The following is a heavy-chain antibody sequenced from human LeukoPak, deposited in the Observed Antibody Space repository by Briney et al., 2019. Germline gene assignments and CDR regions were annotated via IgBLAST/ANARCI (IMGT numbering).Heavy chain of an antibody. Sequence: ASVKVSCKASGYTFTGYYMHWVRQAPGQGLEWMGWINPNSGGTNYAQKFQGRVTMTRDTSISTAYMELSRLRSDDTAVYYCARALHDRGFLAAAGRWGQGTLVTVSS. J-gene: IGHJ4*02. CDR2: INPNSGGT. CDR3: ARALHDRGFLAAAGR. D-gene: IGHD6-13*01. V-gene: IGHV1-2*02. CDR1: GYTFTGYY.